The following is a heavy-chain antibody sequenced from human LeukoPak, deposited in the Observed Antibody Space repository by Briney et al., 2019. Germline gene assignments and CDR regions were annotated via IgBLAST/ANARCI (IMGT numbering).Heavy chain of an antibody. J-gene: IGHJ6*02. D-gene: IGHD1-14*01. CDR1: GFAFGSEA. Sequence: PGGSLRLSCAVSGFAFGSEAMSWVRQSPARGLEWVASISPGGGTTYYADYVKGRFTISRDNAKNSLYLQMNSPRAEDTAVYYCARDQNPNPYYYYGMDVWGQGTTVTVSS. V-gene: IGHV3-23*01. CDR2: ISPGGGTT. CDR3: ARDQNPNPYYYYGMDV.